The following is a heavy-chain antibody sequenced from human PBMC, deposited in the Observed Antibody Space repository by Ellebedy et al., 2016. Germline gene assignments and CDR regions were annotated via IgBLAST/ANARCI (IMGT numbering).Heavy chain of an antibody. CDR2: IRSKAYGGTA. CDR3: TRFNFGLQRYFDWFDY. V-gene: IGHV3-49*03. J-gene: IGHJ4*02. Sequence: GESLKISXTASGFTFGDFAINWFRQALGKGLEWVGFIRSKAYGGTADYAASVKGRFTISRDDSKGIAYLQMNSLRAEDTAVYYCTRFNFGLQRYFDWFDYWGQGTLVTVSS. D-gene: IGHD3-9*01. CDR1: GFTFGDFA.